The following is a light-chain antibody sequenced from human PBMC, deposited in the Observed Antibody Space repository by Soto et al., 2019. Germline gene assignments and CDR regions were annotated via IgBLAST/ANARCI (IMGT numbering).Light chain of an antibody. V-gene: IGKV3-20*01. CDR2: GAS. J-gene: IGKJ5*01. CDR3: QQYGSSIT. Sequence: IVLTQSPGTLSLSPGERATLSCRASQSVTRSYLAWYQQKPGQAPRLLIYGASSRAIGIPDRFSGSGSGTDFTLTISRLEPEDFAVYYCQQYGSSITFGQGKRLEIK. CDR1: QSVTRSY.